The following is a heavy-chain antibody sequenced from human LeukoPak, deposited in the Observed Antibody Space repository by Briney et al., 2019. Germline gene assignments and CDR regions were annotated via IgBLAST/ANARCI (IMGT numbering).Heavy chain of an antibody. CDR1: GFTFSSYR. CDR2: ISISGNMI. D-gene: IGHD5-18*01. CDR3: ARDLGSVGHTYGY. V-gene: IGHV3-48*04. Sequence: GGSLRLSCAASGFTFSSYRMNWVRQAPGKGPEWVSYISISGNMIYYADSLKGRFTISRDNAKNSLYLQMNSLRAGDTAVYYCARDLGSVGHTYGYWGQGTLVTVSS. J-gene: IGHJ4*02.